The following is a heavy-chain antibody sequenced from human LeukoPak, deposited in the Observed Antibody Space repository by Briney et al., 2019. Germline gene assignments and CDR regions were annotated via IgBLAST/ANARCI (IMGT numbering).Heavy chain of an antibody. D-gene: IGHD4-17*01. V-gene: IGHV3-7*04. CDR1: GFTFSNYW. Sequence: GGSLRLSCAASGFTFSNYWLNWVRQAPGKGLEWVASVKYDGSEVYYVDSVKGRFTISRDNAKSSQYLQMNSLGAQDTAVYYCTRGQVTSVTRLAAFDIWGQGTLVTVSS. CDR2: VKYDGSEV. CDR3: TRGQVTSVTRLAAFDI. J-gene: IGHJ3*02.